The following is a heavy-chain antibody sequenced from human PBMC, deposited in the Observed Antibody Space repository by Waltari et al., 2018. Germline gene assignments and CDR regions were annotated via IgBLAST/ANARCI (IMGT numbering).Heavy chain of an antibody. CDR3: ARTTKIAAAGTRIGWFDP. V-gene: IGHV4-39*01. Sequence: QLQLQESGPGLVQPSETLSLTCTVSGGSISSSSYYWRWIRQPPGKGLEWIGRIYYSGSTYYNPSLKSRVTISVDTSKNQFSLKLSSVTAADTAVYYCARTTKIAAAGTRIGWFDPWGQGTLVTVSS. J-gene: IGHJ5*02. CDR1: GGSISSSSYY. CDR2: IYYSGST. D-gene: IGHD6-13*01.